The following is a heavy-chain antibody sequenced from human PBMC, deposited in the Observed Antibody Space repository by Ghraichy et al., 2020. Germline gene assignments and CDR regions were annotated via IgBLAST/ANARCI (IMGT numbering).Heavy chain of an antibody. CDR3: AKAVGGCGTTSCSIVFDY. Sequence: GGSLRLSCAASGFTFSTYAMSWVRQAPGKGLEWVSAISDSGGSTYYADSVKGRFTISRDNSKNTRYLQMNSLRAEDTAVYYCAKAVGGCGTTSCSIVFDYWGQGTLVTVSS. V-gene: IGHV3-23*01. CDR2: ISDSGGST. D-gene: IGHD2-2*01. J-gene: IGHJ4*02. CDR1: GFTFSTYA.